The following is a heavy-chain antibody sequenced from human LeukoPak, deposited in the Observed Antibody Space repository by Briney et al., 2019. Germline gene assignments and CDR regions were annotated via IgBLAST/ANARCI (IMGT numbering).Heavy chain of an antibody. CDR2: IYHSGST. Sequence: SETLSLTCTVSGYSISSGYYWGRIRQPPGKGLEWIGSIYHSGSTYYNPSLKSRVTISVDTSKNQFSLKLSSVTAADTAVYYCARIAAAILYYYYMDVWGKGTTVTVSS. V-gene: IGHV4-38-2*02. J-gene: IGHJ6*03. CDR1: GYSISSGYY. D-gene: IGHD6-13*01. CDR3: ARIAAAILYYYYMDV.